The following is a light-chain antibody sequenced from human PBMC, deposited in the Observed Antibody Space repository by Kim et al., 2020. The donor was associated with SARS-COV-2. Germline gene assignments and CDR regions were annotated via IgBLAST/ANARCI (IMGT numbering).Light chain of an antibody. CDR3: QAWDSTTAWV. Sequence: VSPGQTASITCSGDKLGDKYTCWYQQKPGQSPVLIICQDNKRPVGIPERFSGSNSGNTATLTISGTQAMDEADYYCQAWDSTTAWVFGGGTQLTVL. CDR1: KLGDKY. J-gene: IGLJ3*02. CDR2: QDN. V-gene: IGLV3-1*01.